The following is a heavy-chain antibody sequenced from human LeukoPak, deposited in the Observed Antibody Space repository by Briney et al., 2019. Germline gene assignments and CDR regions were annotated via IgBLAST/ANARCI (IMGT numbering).Heavy chain of an antibody. CDR3: AKRPLWFGDRGS. V-gene: IGHV3-30*02. J-gene: IGHJ5*02. D-gene: IGHD3-10*01. CDR2: IWYDGSNK. Sequence: GGSLRLSCAASGFTFSSYGMHWVRQAPGKGLEWVAFIWYDGSNKYYADSVKGRFTISRDNSKNTLYLQMNSLRAEDTAVYSCAKRPLWFGDRGSWGQGTLVTVSS. CDR1: GFTFSSYG.